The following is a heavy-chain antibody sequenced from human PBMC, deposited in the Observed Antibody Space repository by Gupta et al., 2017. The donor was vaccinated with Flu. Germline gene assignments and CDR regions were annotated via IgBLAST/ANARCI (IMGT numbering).Heavy chain of an antibody. Sequence: EVQLVESGGGLVQPGGSLRLSCAASGFTLTTFWMSWVRQAPGKGLEWVANMKQDEAEQYYVDSGKGRFTVSKDSAKNSLYLQMNSLRAEDTAVYYCARGFWSGSPVGGDVWGKGTTVIVSS. J-gene: IGHJ6*04. CDR1: GFTLTTFW. V-gene: IGHV3-7*01. CDR3: ARGFWSGSPVGGDV. CDR2: MKQDEAEQ. D-gene: IGHD3-3*01.